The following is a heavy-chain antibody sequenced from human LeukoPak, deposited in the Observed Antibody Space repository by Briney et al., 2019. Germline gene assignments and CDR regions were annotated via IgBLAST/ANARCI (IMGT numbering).Heavy chain of an antibody. J-gene: IGHJ4*02. CDR1: GGSISNYY. D-gene: IGHD6-13*01. Sequence: SETLSLTCTVSGGSISNYYWSWIRQPPGKGLEWIGYFYYSGRTNYDPSLKSRVTISLDTSKNQFSLKLSSVTAADTAVYYCAGDARLAAAGTFDYWGQGTLVTVSS. CDR2: FYYSGRT. CDR3: AGDARLAAAGTFDY. V-gene: IGHV4-59*01.